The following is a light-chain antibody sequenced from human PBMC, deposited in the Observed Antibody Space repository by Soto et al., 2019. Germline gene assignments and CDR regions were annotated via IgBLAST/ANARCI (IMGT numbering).Light chain of an antibody. CDR3: QQYHSTPFT. CDR1: QSVLYSSTNQNY. J-gene: IGKJ2*01. Sequence: DIVMTQSPDSLAVSLGERATINCKSSQSVLYSSTNQNYLAWYQQKPGQTPKLLIYWAATREAGVPDRFSGSGSGTDFTLSISSLQAEDVATYYCQQYHSTPFTFGQGTKLEIK. CDR2: WAA. V-gene: IGKV4-1*01.